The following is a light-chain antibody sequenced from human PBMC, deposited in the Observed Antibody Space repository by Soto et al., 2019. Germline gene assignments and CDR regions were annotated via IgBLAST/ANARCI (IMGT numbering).Light chain of an antibody. J-gene: IGKJ5*01. CDR2: EAS. CDR1: QSINKW. V-gene: IGKV1-5*03. CDR3: QQYKSWPPIT. Sequence: DIQMTQSPSTLSASVGDTVTITCRASQSINKWLAWYQQKPGKAPTLLIYEASILQNGVPSRFSGTGSGTEFTLTISSLKSEDYAVYYCQQYKSWPPITFGQGTRLEIK.